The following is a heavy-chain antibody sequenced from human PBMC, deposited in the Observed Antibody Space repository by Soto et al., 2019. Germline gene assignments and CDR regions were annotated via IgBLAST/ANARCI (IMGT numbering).Heavy chain of an antibody. V-gene: IGHV1-3*05. CDR3: ARDGIAAAGTSWFDP. D-gene: IGHD6-13*01. CDR1: GYTFTSHA. Sequence: QVQLAQSGAEEKKPGASVKVSCKASGYTFTSHAMHWVRQAPGQRLEWMGWINAGNGNTKYSQKFQGRVTITTDTSASTAYMELSSLRSEETAVYYCARDGIAAAGTSWFDPWGQGTLVTVSS. CDR2: INAGNGNT. J-gene: IGHJ5*02.